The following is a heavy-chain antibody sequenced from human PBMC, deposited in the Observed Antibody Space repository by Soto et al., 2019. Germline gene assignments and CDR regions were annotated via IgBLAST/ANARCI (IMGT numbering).Heavy chain of an antibody. V-gene: IGHV3-30-3*01. Sequence: PGGSLRLSCAASGFTFSSYAMHWVRQAPGKGLEWVAFISYDGSNKYYADSVKGRFTISRDNSKNTLYLQMNSLRAEDTAVYYCARSHYVDTAMVTSYWGQGTLVTVSS. CDR1: GFTFSSYA. J-gene: IGHJ4*02. CDR2: ISYDGSNK. D-gene: IGHD5-18*01. CDR3: ARSHYVDTAMVTSY.